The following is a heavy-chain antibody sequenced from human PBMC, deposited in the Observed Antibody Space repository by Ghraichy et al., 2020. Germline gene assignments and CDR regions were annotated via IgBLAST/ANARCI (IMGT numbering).Heavy chain of an antibody. CDR2: IYYSGST. CDR1: GGSISSYY. V-gene: IGHV4-59*01. J-gene: IGHJ4*02. Sequence: PETLSLTCTVSGGSISSYYWSWIRQPPGKGLEWIGYIYYSGSTNYNPSLKSRVTISVDTSKNQFSLKLSSVTAADTAVYYCARDEGDGYNFGGQGTLVTVSS. D-gene: IGHD5-24*01. CDR3: ARDEGDGYNF.